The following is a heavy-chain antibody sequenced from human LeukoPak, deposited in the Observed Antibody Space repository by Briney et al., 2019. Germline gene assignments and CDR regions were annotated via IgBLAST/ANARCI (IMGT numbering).Heavy chain of an antibody. V-gene: IGHV4-34*01. CDR3: ATGRRAARVRRADFDY. Sequence: SETLSLTCAVYGGSFSGYYWSWIRQPPGKGLEWIGEINHSGSTNYNPSLKSRVTISVDTSKNQFSLKLSSVTAADTAVYYCATGRRAARVRRADFDYWGQGTPVTVSS. CDR2: INHSGST. J-gene: IGHJ4*02. CDR1: GGSFSGYY. D-gene: IGHD6-6*01.